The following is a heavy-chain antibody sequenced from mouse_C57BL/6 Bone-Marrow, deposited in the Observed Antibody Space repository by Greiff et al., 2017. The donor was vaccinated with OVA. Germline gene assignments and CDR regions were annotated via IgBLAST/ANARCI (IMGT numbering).Heavy chain of an antibody. V-gene: IGHV1-82*01. CDR1: GYAFSSSW. CDR2: IYPGDGDT. Sequence: VQLQQSGPELVKPGASVKLSCTASGYAFSSSWMNWVKQRPGKGLEWIGRIYPGDGDTNYNGKFKGQATLTADTSSSTAYMQLSSLTAEDSAVYFCGRHEDGYYASYLDYWGQGTTPTVSS. J-gene: IGHJ2*01. D-gene: IGHD2-3*01. CDR3: GRHEDGYYASYLDY.